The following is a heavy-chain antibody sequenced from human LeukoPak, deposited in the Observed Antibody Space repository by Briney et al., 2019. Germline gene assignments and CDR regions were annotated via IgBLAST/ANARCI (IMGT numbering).Heavy chain of an antibody. V-gene: IGHV3-7*01. CDR3: ARDRGYSYGYYYYYGMDV. J-gene: IGHJ6*02. D-gene: IGHD5-18*01. CDR1: GFTFSSYW. Sequence: PGGSLRLSCGASGFTFSSYWMAWVRQAPGKGLEWVANIRKDGSVIHYVDSVKGRFTISRDNAKNSLYLQMNSLRAEDTAVYYCARDRGYSYGYYYYYGMDVWGQGTTVTVSS. CDR2: IRKDGSVI.